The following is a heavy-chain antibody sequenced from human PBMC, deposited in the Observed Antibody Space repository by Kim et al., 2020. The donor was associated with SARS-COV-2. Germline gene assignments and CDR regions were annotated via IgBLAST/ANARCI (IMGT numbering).Heavy chain of an antibody. CDR1: GGTFSSYA. J-gene: IGHJ6*02. CDR2: IIPIFGTA. D-gene: IGHD4-17*01. V-gene: IGHV1-69*13. CDR3: ARGEIATVTPVVDMDV. Sequence: SVKVSCKASGGTFSSYAISWVRQAPGQGLEWMGGIIPIFGTANYAQKFQGRVTITADESTSTAYMELSSLRSEDTAVYYCARGEIATVTPVVDMDVWGQGTTVTVSS.